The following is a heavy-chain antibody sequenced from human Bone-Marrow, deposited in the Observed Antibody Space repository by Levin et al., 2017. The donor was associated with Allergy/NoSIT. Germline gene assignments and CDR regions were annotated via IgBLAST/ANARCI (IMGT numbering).Heavy chain of an antibody. CDR3: ASGNDRIALGY. J-gene: IGHJ4*02. V-gene: IGHV3-30*04. D-gene: IGHD6-13*01. CDR2: VSFDGVYL. CDR1: GFSFSNYA. Sequence: RPGGSLRLSCAASGFSFSNYAMHWVRQAPGKGLEWVTRVSFDGVYLDYLDSVKGRFIISRDNSKNMVYLQMNGLRAEDTAVYYCASGNDRIALGYWGQGTLVTVSS.